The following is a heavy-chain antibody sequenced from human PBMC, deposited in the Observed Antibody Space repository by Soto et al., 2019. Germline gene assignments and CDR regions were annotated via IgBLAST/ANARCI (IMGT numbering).Heavy chain of an antibody. CDR3: ARHAAPGTEKWFDP. CDR1: GYSFTSYW. D-gene: IGHD6-13*01. Sequence: PRESLKISCQGSGYSFTSYWIHWVRQMPGKGLEWMGRIDPSDSYTNYSPSFQGHVTISADKSISTAYLQWSSLKASDTAMYYRARHAAPGTEKWFDPWGQGTLVTVSS. J-gene: IGHJ5*02. V-gene: IGHV5-10-1*01. CDR2: IDPSDSYT.